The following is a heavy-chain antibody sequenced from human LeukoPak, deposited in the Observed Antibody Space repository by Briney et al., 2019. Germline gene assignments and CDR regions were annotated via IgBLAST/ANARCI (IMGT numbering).Heavy chain of an antibody. CDR1: GFTVSSNY. J-gene: IGHJ6*02. D-gene: IGHD2-2*01. V-gene: IGHV3-53*04. Sequence: GGSLRLSCAASGFTVSSNYMSWVRQAPGKGLEWVSVIYSGGSTHYADSVKGRFTISRQNSKNTVDLQMNSLRPEDTAVYYCARDGRYCIITSCYGYYGMDVWGQGTTVTVSS. CDR3: ARDGRYCIITSCYGYYGMDV. CDR2: IYSGGST.